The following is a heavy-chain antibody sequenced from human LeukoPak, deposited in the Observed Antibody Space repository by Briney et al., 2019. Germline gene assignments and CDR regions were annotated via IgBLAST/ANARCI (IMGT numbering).Heavy chain of an antibody. CDR1: GFTFSTYW. V-gene: IGHV3-7*04. Sequence: GGSLRLSCVASGFTFSTYWMSWVRQAPGKGLEWVANIKQDGSEKYYVDSVKGRFTISRDNAKNSLYLQMNSLRAEDTAVYYCARDNGGRFGYFDLWGRGTLVAISS. CDR2: IKQDGSEK. CDR3: ARDNGGRFGYFDL. J-gene: IGHJ2*01. D-gene: IGHD2-8*01.